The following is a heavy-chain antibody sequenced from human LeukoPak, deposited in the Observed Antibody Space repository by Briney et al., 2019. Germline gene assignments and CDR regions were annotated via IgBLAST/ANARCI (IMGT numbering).Heavy chain of an antibody. J-gene: IGHJ4*02. CDR1: GFTCRSCG. V-gene: IGHV3-23*01. Sequence: GGSLRLSCAASGFTCRSCGMSWVRQAPGKGLEWVSTVSGSGDTTTYADTVKGRFTISRDNSNNAVYLQMNSLRAEDTAVYYCAKLVRGSYPHFDYWGQGTLVSVPS. CDR2: VSGSGDTT. CDR3: AKLVRGSYPHFDY. D-gene: IGHD5-12*01.